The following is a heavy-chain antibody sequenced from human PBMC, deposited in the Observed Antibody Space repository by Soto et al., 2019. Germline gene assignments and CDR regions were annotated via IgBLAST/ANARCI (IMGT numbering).Heavy chain of an antibody. CDR3: ARDLWPRRCSSTSCYETQNWFDP. Sequence: GGSLRLSCAASGFTFSSYSMNWVRQAPGKGLEWVSSISSSSSYIYYADSVKGRFTISRDNAKNSLYLQMNSLRAEDTAVYYCARDLWPRRCSSTSCYETQNWFDPWGQGTLVTVSS. CDR1: GFTFSSYS. J-gene: IGHJ5*02. V-gene: IGHV3-21*01. CDR2: ISSSSSYI. D-gene: IGHD2-2*01.